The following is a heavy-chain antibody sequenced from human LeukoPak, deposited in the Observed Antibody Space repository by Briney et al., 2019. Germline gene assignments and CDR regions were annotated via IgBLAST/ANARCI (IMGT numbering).Heavy chain of an antibody. Sequence: GGSLRLSCAASGFTVSSNYMSWVRQAPGKGLEWVSVIYSGGSTYYADSVKGRFTISRDNSKSTLFLQMNSLRPEDTAVYYCARDLGGELLWFGEGPNWGQGTLVTVSS. CDR1: GFTVSSNY. V-gene: IGHV3-53*05. D-gene: IGHD3-10*01. CDR3: ARDLGGELLWFGEGPN. J-gene: IGHJ4*02. CDR2: IYSGGST.